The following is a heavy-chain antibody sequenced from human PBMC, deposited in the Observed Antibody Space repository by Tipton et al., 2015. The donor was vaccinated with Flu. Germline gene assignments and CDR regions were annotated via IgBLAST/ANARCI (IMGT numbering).Heavy chain of an antibody. CDR3: ARRGPSYYFDL. CDR2: FYHSGST. CDR1: GVSISGHY. Sequence: TLSLTCTVSGVSISGHYWSWIRQPPGKGLEWIGCFYHSGSTHYNPSLKSRLSISVDTSTNQFSLKLTSVTAADTAIYYCARRGPSYYFDLWGPGTLVTVSS. J-gene: IGHJ4*02. V-gene: IGHV4-59*11. D-gene: IGHD3-10*01.